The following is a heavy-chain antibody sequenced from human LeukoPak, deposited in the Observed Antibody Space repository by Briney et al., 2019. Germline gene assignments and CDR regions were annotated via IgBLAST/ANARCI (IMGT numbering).Heavy chain of an antibody. J-gene: IGHJ1*01. CDR2: IYYSGST. D-gene: IGHD2-2*01. CDR3: ASPILVVVPAATPEYFQH. V-gene: IGHV4-39*01. Sequence: ASETLSLTCTVSGGSISSSSYYWGWIRQPPGKGLEWIGSIYYSGSTYYNPSLKSRVTISVDTSKNQFSLKLSSVTAADTAVYYCASPILVVVPAATPEYFQHWGQGTLVTVSS. CDR1: GGSISSSSYY.